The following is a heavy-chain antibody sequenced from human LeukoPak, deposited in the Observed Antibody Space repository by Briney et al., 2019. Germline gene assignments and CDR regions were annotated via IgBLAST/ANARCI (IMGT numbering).Heavy chain of an antibody. V-gene: IGHV1-8*02. CDR3: ARRKMSGWFDP. Sequence: ASVKVSCEASGYTFTGYYMHWVRQAPGQGLEWMGRMNPNSGNTGYAQKFQGRVTMTRNTSISTAYMELSSLRSEDTAVYYCARRKMSGWFDPWGQGTLVTVSS. CDR1: GYTFTGYY. D-gene: IGHD3-3*01. J-gene: IGHJ5*02. CDR2: MNPNSGNT.